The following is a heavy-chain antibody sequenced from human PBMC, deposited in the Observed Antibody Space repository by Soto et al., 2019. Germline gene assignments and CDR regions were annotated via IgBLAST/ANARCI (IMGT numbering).Heavy chain of an antibody. J-gene: IGHJ1*01. CDR2: FTAAGRNT. Sequence: PGGSLRLSCAASGFTFSDFAMSWVRKAPGKGLEWVSTFTAAGRNTFYADSVKGRFTISRDNSKSTLYLHVNSLRVDDTAVYYCAKRGGETLPRLSHVWGNGPLVTVPS. CDR3: AKRGGETLPRLSHV. D-gene: IGHD3-16*01. V-gene: IGHV3-23*01. CDR1: GFTFSDFA.